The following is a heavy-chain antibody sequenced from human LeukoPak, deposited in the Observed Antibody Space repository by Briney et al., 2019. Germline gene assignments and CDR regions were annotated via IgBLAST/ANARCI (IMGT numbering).Heavy chain of an antibody. Sequence: RGPLRLSCAASGFTFSSYGMSWVRQAPGKGLECVSSISGSGGSTNHADSVKGRFTISRDNSKNTLYLQMNSLRAEDTAVYYCAKVWTAYSDDYFDYWGQGTLVTVSS. V-gene: IGHV3-23*01. CDR1: GFTFSSYG. J-gene: IGHJ4*02. D-gene: IGHD3/OR15-3a*01. CDR2: ISGSGGST. CDR3: AKVWTAYSDDYFDY.